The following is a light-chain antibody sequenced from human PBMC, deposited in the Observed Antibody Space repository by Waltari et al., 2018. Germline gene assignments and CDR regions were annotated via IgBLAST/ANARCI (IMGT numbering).Light chain of an antibody. CDR1: QNIINSY. CDR2: GAS. CDR3: QQYGTSPIT. Sequence: EKVMTQSPATLSVSPGERATLSCRASQNIINSYLAWFQQKPGPAPRLLIDGASNRATVIPGRFSGGSCEADCTLTINRLEAEDFAVYFCQQYGTSPITFGQGTRLEIK. V-gene: IGKV3-20*01. J-gene: IGKJ5*01.